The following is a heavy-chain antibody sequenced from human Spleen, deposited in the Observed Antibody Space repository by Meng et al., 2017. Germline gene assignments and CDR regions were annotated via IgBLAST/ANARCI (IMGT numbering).Heavy chain of an antibody. V-gene: IGHV4-39*01. Sequence: QPQLQESGPGLVKPSDTLSLTCSVSGDSISSSDSYWGWIRQSPGKGLEWSGSIGHSGFTYYTPSLESRVTVSVDTSRSQFSLELTSVPAADTAVYYCVRSRAWVRTGFDPWGQGTLVTVSS. CDR2: IGHSGFT. CDR3: VRSRAWVRTGFDP. D-gene: IGHD1/OR15-1a*01. J-gene: IGHJ5*02. CDR1: GDSISSSDSY.